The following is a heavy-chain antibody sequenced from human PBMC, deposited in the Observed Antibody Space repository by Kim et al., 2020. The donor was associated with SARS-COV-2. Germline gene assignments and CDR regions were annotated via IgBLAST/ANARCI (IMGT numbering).Heavy chain of an antibody. CDR3: ARGGPVVPAAGFDP. D-gene: IGHD2-2*01. Sequence: ADAVKGRFTISRDNAKNSLYVQMNSLRAGDTAVYYCARGGPVVPAAGFDPWGQGTLVTVSS. J-gene: IGHJ5*02. V-gene: IGHV3-11*01.